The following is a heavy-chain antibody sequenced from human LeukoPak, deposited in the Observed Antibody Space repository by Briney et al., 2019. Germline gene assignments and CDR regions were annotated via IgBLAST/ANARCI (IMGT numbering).Heavy chain of an antibody. CDR1: GDSISSSSYC. Sequence: KTSETLSLTCTVSGDSISSSSYCWDWIRQPPGKGLEWIGNIYNSANTHYNPSLKTRITMSVDTSKNQFSLKLNSVTAADTGIYYCARHSRSACTGYENAFDIWGQGTMVTVSS. CDR3: ARHSRSACTGYENAFDI. D-gene: IGHD2-8*02. CDR2: IYNSANT. V-gene: IGHV4-39*01. J-gene: IGHJ3*02.